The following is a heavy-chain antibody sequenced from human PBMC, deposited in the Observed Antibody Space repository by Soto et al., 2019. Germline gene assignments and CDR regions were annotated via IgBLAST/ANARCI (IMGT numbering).Heavy chain of an antibody. V-gene: IGHV1-46*01. Sequence: ASVKVSCKASGYTFTSDYLHWVRQAPGQGLEWMGIINPSSGGTTYAQKFQGRVTMTRDTSTSTVYMDLSSLTSEDTAVYYCAKHRSVYAFWSQGTIVTVSS. D-gene: IGHD3-3*01. CDR2: INPSSGGT. CDR3: AKHRSVYAF. CDR1: GYTFTSDY. J-gene: IGHJ3*01.